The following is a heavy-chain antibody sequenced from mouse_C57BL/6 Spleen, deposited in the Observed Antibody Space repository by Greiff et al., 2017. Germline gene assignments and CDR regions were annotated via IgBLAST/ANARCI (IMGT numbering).Heavy chain of an antibody. J-gene: IGHJ2*01. D-gene: IGHD2-4*01. CDR3: TTVYYDYETGFDC. Sequence: VQLQQSGAELVRPGASVKLSCTASGFNIKDYYMHWVKQRPEQGLEWIGRIDPEDGDTEYAPKFQGKATMTADTSSNTAYLQLSSLTSEDTAVYYCTTVYYDYETGFDCWGQGTTLTVSS. V-gene: IGHV14-1*01. CDR1: GFNIKDYY. CDR2: IDPEDGDT.